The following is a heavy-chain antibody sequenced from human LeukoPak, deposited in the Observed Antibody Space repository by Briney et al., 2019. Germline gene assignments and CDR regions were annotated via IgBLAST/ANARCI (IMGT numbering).Heavy chain of an antibody. V-gene: IGHV3-48*02. D-gene: IGHD3-10*01. CDR2: ISSSSSTI. Sequence: GGSLRLSCAASGFXVSGYSINWVRQAPGKGLEWVSYISSSSSTIYYADSVKGRFTISRDNAKNSLYLQMNSLRDEDTAVYYCARDRHAALVRLDPWGQGTLVTVSS. CDR3: ARDRHAALVRLDP. CDR1: GFXVSGYS. J-gene: IGHJ5*02.